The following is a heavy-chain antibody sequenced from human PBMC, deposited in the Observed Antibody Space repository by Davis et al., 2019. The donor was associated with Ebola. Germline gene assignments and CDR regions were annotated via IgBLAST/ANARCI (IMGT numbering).Heavy chain of an antibody. D-gene: IGHD5-12*01. J-gene: IGHJ4*02. CDR3: ARAPGGYDETNFDY. Sequence: MPPETLSLTCTVSGGSISSGDYYWSWIRQPPGKGLEWIGYIYYSGSTYYNPSLKSRVTISVDTSKNQFSLKLSSVTAADTAVYYCARAPGGYDETNFDYWGQGTLVTVSS. CDR1: GGSISSGDYY. CDR2: IYYSGST. V-gene: IGHV4-30-4*01.